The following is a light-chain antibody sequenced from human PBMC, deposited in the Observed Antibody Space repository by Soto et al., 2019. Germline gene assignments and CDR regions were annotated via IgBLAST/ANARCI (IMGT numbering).Light chain of an antibody. CDR1: QSVSSSY. CDR3: QLYGSSTRVT. V-gene: IGKV3-20*01. CDR2: GAS. J-gene: IGKJ3*01. Sequence: EIVLTQSPGTLSLSPGEIATLSCRASQSVSSSYLAWYQQKPGQAPRLLIYGASSRATGIPDRFSGSGSGTDFTLTISRLEPEDVALYYCQLYGSSTRVTFGPGTKVDIK.